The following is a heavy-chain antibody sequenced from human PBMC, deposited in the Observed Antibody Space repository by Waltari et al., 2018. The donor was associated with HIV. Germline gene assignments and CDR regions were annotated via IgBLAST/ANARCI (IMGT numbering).Heavy chain of an antibody. J-gene: IGHJ4*02. Sequence: QVQLQESGPGLVKPSETLSLTCTVSGGSISSYYWSWIRQPPGKGLEWIGYIYYSGSTNYNPSPKSRVTISVDTSKNQFSLKLSSVTAADTAVYYCARGEGSSSSDYWGQGTLVTVSS. V-gene: IGHV4-59*01. D-gene: IGHD6-13*01. CDR3: ARGEGSSSSDY. CDR1: GGSISSYY. CDR2: IYYSGST.